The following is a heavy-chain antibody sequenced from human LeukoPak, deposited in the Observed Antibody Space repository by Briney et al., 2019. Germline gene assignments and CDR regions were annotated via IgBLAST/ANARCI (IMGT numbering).Heavy chain of an antibody. CDR3: AKGSRSSRPYSFVF. Sequence: GGSLRLSCAASGFTFNTYAMSWVRQAPGKGLEWVSAITGSGDDTFHADSVKGRFTISRDNSRNTLYMDMNSLRVEDMAIYYCAKGSRSSRPYSFVFWGQGILVTVSS. CDR1: GFTFNTYA. J-gene: IGHJ4*02. D-gene: IGHD4-11*01. CDR2: ITGSGDDT. V-gene: IGHV3-23*01.